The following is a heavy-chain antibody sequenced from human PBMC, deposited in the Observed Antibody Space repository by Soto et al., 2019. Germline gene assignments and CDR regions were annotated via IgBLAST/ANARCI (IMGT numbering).Heavy chain of an antibody. CDR1: GFTFSAYA. J-gene: IGHJ4*02. V-gene: IGHV3-23*01. D-gene: IGHD6-13*01. CDR2: ISRRGDSI. Sequence: GGSLRLSCEGSGFTFSAYAMNWVRQAPGTGLEWVSYISRRGDSIYYADSVRGRFTISRDNSKNSLSLRVNSLRDEDTAGYFCAKRSPYSSGWYSPIFDYWGQGALVTVSS. CDR3: AKRSPYSSGWYSPIFDY.